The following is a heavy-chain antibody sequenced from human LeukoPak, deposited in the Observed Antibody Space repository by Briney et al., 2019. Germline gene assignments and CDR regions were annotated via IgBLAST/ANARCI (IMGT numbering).Heavy chain of an antibody. J-gene: IGHJ4*02. CDR3: ATEGSHDYGDFFDY. CDR1: GFTFSSYS. Sequence: PGGSLRLSCAASGFTFSSYSMNWVRQAPGKGLEWVSSISSSSSYIYYADSVKGRFTISRDNAKNSLYLQMNSLRAEDTAVYYCATEGSHDYGDFFDYWGQGTPVTVSS. CDR2: ISSSSSYI. D-gene: IGHD4-17*01. V-gene: IGHV3-21*01.